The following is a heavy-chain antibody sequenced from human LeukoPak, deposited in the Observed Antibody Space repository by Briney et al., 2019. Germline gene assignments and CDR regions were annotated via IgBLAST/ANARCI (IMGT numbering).Heavy chain of an antibody. CDR3: ARRRYYGSGSYSPNWFDP. Sequence: SETLSLTCAVYGGSFSGYYWSWIRQPPGKGLERIGEVNHSGSTNYNPSLKSRVTISVDTSKNQFSLKLSSVTAADTAVYYSARRRYYGSGSYSPNWFDPWGQGTLVTVSS. CDR2: VNHSGST. D-gene: IGHD3-10*01. V-gene: IGHV4-34*01. CDR1: GGSFSGYY. J-gene: IGHJ5*02.